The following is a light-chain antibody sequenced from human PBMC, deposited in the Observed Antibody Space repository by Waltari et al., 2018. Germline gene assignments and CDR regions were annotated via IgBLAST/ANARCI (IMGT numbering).Light chain of an antibody. CDR2: WAS. V-gene: IGKV4-1*01. Sequence: DIVMTQSPDSLAVSLGRSATINCKSSQSVISSFNNKNYLTWFQQKAGEPPKLLIYWASTRESGVPDRFSGSGSGTDFTLTISGLQAEDVAVYYCQQYSATPPTFGQGTKVEIK. J-gene: IGKJ1*01. CDR1: QSVISSFNNKNY. CDR3: QQYSATPPT.